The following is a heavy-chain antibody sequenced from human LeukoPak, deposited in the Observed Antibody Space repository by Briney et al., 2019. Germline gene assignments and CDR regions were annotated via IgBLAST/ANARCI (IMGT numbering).Heavy chain of an antibody. CDR2: IKHDGSQK. CDR1: GFTFSSYA. CDR3: ARDWLDCSGDNCYSAFWLDY. D-gene: IGHD2-15*01. V-gene: IGHV3-7*03. Sequence: ETGGSLRLSCAASGFTFSSYAMSWVRQAPGKGLEWVANIKHDGSQKFYVDSVKGRFTISRDNAKNSLYLQMNSLRAEDTAVYYCARDWLDCSGDNCYSAFWLDYWGQGTLVTVSS. J-gene: IGHJ4*02.